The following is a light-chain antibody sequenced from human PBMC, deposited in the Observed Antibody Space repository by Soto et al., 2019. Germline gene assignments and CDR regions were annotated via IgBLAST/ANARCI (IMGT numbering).Light chain of an antibody. J-gene: IGLJ3*02. Sequence: QSALTQPRSVSGSPGQSVTISCTGTSGDVGGYNFVSWYQQHPRKAPTLMIFDVSQRPSGVPDRFSGSKSGNTASLTISGLQADDEAGYYCYSYGGSYTWVFGGGTKLTVL. CDR3: YSYGGSYTWV. V-gene: IGLV2-11*01. CDR2: DVS. CDR1: SGDVGGYNF.